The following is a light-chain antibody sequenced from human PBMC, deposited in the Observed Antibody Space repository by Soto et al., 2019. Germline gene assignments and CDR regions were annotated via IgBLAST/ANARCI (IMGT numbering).Light chain of an antibody. CDR3: QQYNNWPPWT. V-gene: IGKV3-15*01. J-gene: IGKJ1*01. CDR1: QSVSNN. CDR2: GAS. Sequence: EIVVNLSAGTLSLNPGERATLSCRASQSVSNNYLAWYQQKPGQAPRLLIYGASTRATGIPARFSGSGSGTEFTLTISSLQSEDFAVYYCQQYNNWPPWTFGQGTNVDI.